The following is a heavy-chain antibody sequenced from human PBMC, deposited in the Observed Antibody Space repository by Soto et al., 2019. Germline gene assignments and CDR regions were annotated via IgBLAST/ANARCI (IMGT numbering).Heavy chain of an antibody. J-gene: IGHJ6*04. CDR3: ARVNAEWLRWARGYYYYGMDV. D-gene: IGHD5-12*01. CDR1: GGSISSYY. V-gene: IGHV4-4*07. CDR2: IYTSGST. Sequence: SETLSLTCTVSGGSISSYYWSWIRQPAGKGLGWGGRIYTSGSTNYNPSLKSRVTMSVATSKNQFSLKLSSVTAADTAVYYCARVNAEWLRWARGYYYYGMDVWGKGTTGTVS.